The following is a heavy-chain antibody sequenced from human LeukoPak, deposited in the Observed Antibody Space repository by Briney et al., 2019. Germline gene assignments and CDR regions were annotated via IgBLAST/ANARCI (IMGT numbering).Heavy chain of an antibody. D-gene: IGHD2-15*01. CDR1: GFTFSSYA. CDR3: AKDSRIVVVGYYYYMDV. CDR2: ISDSGGST. Sequence: VGSLRLSCAASGFTFSSYAMSWVRQAPGKGLEWVSAISDSGGSTYYADSVKGRFTISRDNSKNTLYLQMNSLRAEDTAVYYCAKDSRIVVVGYYYYMDVWGKGTTVTVSS. V-gene: IGHV3-23*01. J-gene: IGHJ6*03.